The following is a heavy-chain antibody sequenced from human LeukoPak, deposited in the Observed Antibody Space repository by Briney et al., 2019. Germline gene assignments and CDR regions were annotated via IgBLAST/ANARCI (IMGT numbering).Heavy chain of an antibody. D-gene: IGHD2-15*01. V-gene: IGHV1-46*01. J-gene: IGHJ5*02. CDR3: ARAPDCSGGSLGSCYSGLNWFDP. CDR2: INPSGGST. CDR1: GYTFTSYY. Sequence: ASVKVSCKASGYTFTSYYMHWARQAPGQGLEWMGMINPSGGSTRYAQKFQGRVTMTRDMSTSTVYMELSSLRSEGTAVYYCARAPDCSGGSLGSCYSGLNWFDPWGQGTLVTVSS.